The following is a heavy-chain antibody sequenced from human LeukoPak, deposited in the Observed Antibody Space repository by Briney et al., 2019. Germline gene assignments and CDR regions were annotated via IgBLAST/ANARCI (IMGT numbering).Heavy chain of an antibody. Sequence: GGSLRLSCAASGFTFSSYGMHWVRQAPGKGLEWVAFIPYDGSNKYYADSVKGRFTISRDNSKNTLYLQMNSLRAEDTAVYYCAKSGYCSSSSCYIHYYYYYMDVWGKGTTVTVSS. CDR2: IPYDGSNK. D-gene: IGHD2-2*02. V-gene: IGHV3-30*02. CDR1: GFTFSSYG. J-gene: IGHJ6*03. CDR3: AKSGYCSSSSCYIHYYYYYMDV.